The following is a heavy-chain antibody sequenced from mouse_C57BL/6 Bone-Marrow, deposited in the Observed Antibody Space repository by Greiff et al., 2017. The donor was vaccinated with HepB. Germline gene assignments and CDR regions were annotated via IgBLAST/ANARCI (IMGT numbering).Heavy chain of an antibody. V-gene: IGHV14-4*01. J-gene: IGHJ4*01. CDR2: IDPENGDT. Sequence: EVKLLESGAELVRPGASVKLSCTASGFNIKDDYMHWVKQRPEQGLEWIGWIDPENGDTEYASKFQGKATITADTSSNTAYLQLSSLTSEDTAVYYCTTIHYAMDYWVKEPQSPSPQ. CDR1: GFNIKDDY. CDR3: TTIHYAMDY.